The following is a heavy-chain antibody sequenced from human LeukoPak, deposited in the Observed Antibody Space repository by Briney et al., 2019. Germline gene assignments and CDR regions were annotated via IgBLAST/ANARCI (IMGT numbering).Heavy chain of an antibody. CDR3: ARTTVVSPRAFDY. Sequence: PGGSLRLSCAASGFTFSDYHMSWIRQAPGKGLEWVSYIISSGSHIYYADSVKGRFTISRDNSKNTLYLQMNSLRAEDTAVYYCARTTVVSPRAFDYWGQGTLVTVSS. D-gene: IGHD4-23*01. V-gene: IGHV3-11*04. CDR1: GFTFSDYH. J-gene: IGHJ4*02. CDR2: IISSGSHI.